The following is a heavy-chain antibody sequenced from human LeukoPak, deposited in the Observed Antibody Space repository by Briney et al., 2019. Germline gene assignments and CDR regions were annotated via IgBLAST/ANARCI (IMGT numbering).Heavy chain of an antibody. J-gene: IGHJ4*02. CDR1: GFTFSSYS. V-gene: IGHV3-21*01. CDR3: AREYGSGSYYEDY. CDR2: IGSSSSYI. D-gene: IGHD3-10*01. Sequence: PGGSLRLSCAASGFTFSSYSMNWVRQAPGKGLEWVSSIGSSSSYIYYADSVKGRFAISRDNARNSLYLQMNSLGAEDTAVYYCAREYGSGSYYEDYWGQGTLVTVSS.